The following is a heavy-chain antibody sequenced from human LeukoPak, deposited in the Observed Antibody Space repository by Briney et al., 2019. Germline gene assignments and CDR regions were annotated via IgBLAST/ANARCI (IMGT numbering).Heavy chain of an antibody. V-gene: IGHV1-46*01. Sequence: ASVTVSCKASRYTFTSNYIHWVRQAPGQGLEWMGMIYPRDGSTSYAQKFQGRVTVTRDTSTSTVHMELSGLRSEDTAVYYCARDQEGFDYWGQGTLVTVSS. CDR3: ARDQEGFDY. J-gene: IGHJ4*02. CDR2: IYPRDGST. CDR1: RYTFTSNY.